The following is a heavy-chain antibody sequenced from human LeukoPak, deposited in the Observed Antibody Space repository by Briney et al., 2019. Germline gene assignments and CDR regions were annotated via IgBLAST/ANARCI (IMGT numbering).Heavy chain of an antibody. J-gene: IGHJ6*02. CDR3: ASGIQYSRYYYGMDV. D-gene: IGHD6-6*01. CDR1: GGSISSYY. Sequence: SETLSLTCTVSGGSISSYYWSWIRQPPGKGLEWIGYIYYSGSTNYNPSLKSRVTISVDTSKNQFSLKLSSVTAADTAVYYCASGIQYSRYYYGMDVWGQGTTVTVPS. V-gene: IGHV4-59*01. CDR2: IYYSGST.